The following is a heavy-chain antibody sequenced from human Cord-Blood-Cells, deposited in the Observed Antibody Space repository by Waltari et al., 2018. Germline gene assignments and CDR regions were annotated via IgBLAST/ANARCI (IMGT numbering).Heavy chain of an antibody. Sequence: EVQLVESGGGLVKPGGSLRLSCAASGFTFSSYSMNWVHQAPGKGLEGVSSISSSSSYIYYADSVKGRFTITRDNAKNSLYLQMNSLRAEDTAVYYCARTSGWYAFDIWGQGTMVTVSS. CDR3: ARTSGWYAFDI. CDR1: GFTFSSYS. V-gene: IGHV3-21*01. D-gene: IGHD6-19*01. J-gene: IGHJ3*02. CDR2: ISSSSSYI.